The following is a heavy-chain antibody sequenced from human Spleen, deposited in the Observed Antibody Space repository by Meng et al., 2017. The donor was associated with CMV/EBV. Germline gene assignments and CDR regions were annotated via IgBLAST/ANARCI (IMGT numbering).Heavy chain of an antibody. CDR3: ARDNDWGPDY. CDR2: IYPNSGGT. V-gene: IGHV1-2*02. Sequence: ASVKVSCKASEYRFTDHYFHWVRQAPGQGLEWMGWIYPNSGGTHYAQKFQGRLTVTRDTSISTGYMELSSLGSDDTAVYYCARDNDWGPDYWGQGTLVTVSS. J-gene: IGHJ4*02. CDR1: EYRFTDHY. D-gene: IGHD7-27*01.